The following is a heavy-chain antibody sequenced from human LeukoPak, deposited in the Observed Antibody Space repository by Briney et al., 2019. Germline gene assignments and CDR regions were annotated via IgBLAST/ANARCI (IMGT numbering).Heavy chain of an antibody. V-gene: IGHV1-69*13. CDR2: IIPIFGTA. Sequence: ASVKVSCKASGGTFSRYAISWVRQAPGQGLEWMGGIIPIFGTANYAQKFQGRVTITADESTSTAYMELSSLRSEDTAVYYCARGRSGQQLDETPTFDYWGQGTLVTVSS. CDR1: GGTFSRYA. CDR3: ARGRSGQQLDETPTFDY. D-gene: IGHD6-13*01. J-gene: IGHJ4*02.